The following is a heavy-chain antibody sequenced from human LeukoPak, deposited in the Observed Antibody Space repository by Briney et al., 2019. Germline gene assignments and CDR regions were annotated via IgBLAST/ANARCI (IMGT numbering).Heavy chain of an antibody. Sequence: SQTLSLTCTVSGGSISSRNNYWSWIRQPAGKGREWIGRIYTSGSTNYNPSLNSRVTISVDTSKKQFSLKLSSVTVADTAVYYCAGNYYGSGSYYSEDRYWGQGTLVTVSS. CDR1: GGSISSRNNY. CDR2: IYTSGST. J-gene: IGHJ4*02. D-gene: IGHD3-10*01. V-gene: IGHV4-61*02. CDR3: AGNYYGSGSYYSEDRY.